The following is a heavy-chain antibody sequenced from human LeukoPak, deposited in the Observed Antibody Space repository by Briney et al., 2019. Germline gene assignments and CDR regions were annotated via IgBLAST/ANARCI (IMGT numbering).Heavy chain of an antibody. CDR3: ARNPSTTGTTGGYYFDY. Sequence: SSETLSLTCTVSGGSISSYYWSWIRQPPGKGLEWIGYIYYSGSTNYNPSLKSRVTISVDTSKNQFSLKLSSVTAADTAVYYCARNPSTTGTTGGYYFDYWGQGTLVTVSS. J-gene: IGHJ4*02. CDR2: IYYSGST. CDR1: GGSISSYY. V-gene: IGHV4-59*01. D-gene: IGHD4-17*01.